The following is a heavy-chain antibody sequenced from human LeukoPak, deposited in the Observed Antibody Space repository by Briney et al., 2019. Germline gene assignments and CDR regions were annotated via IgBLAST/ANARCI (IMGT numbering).Heavy chain of an antibody. D-gene: IGHD3-22*01. V-gene: IGHV3-48*01. CDR2: ISSGSTAI. CDR1: GFSFSSYS. Sequence: PGGSLRLSCAASGFSFSSYSMNWVRQAPGKGLECVASISSGSTAIYYADSVKGRFTISRDNAGNSLYLQMSNLRADDTALYYCAKLKGYYDSLDAFDIWGQGTMVTVSS. CDR3: AKLKGYYDSLDAFDI. J-gene: IGHJ3*02.